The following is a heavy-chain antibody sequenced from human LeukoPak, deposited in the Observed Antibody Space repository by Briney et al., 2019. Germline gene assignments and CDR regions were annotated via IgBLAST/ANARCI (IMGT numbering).Heavy chain of an antibody. V-gene: IGHV3-15*01. J-gene: IGHJ4*02. CDR3: TTGPYDYGSGTYYH. Sequence: GGSLRLSCAEPGSIFSSNWMCWVRQAPGKGLEWVGRIKSKTDGGTTDYAAPVKGRFTIPRDDSKNTLYVQMNSLKTEDTAVYYCTTGPYDYGSGTYYHWGQGTLVTVSS. CDR2: IKSKTDGGTT. D-gene: IGHD3-10*01. CDR1: GSIFSSNW.